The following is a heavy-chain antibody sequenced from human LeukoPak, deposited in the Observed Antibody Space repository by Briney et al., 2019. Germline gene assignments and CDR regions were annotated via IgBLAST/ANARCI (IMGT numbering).Heavy chain of an antibody. J-gene: IGHJ6*02. D-gene: IGHD3-22*01. CDR3: ARRKSSGYRPYGMDV. Sequence: SETLSLTCTVSGGSISSGGYYWSWIRQPPGKGLEWIGEINHSGSTNYNPSLKSRVTISVDTSKNQFSLKLSSVTAAGTAVYYCARRKSSGYRPYGMDVWGQGTTVTVSS. CDR1: GGSISSGGYY. CDR2: INHSGST. V-gene: IGHV4-39*07.